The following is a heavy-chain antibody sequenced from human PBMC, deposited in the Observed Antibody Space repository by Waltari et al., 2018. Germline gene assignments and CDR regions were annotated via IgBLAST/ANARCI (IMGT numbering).Heavy chain of an antibody. D-gene: IGHD3-10*01. CDR1: GFTFSSYG. J-gene: IGHJ6*03. Sequence: QVQLVESGGGVVQPGGSLRLSCAASGFTFSSYGMHWVRQAPGKGLEWVAFIRYDGSNKYYADSVKGRFTISRDNSKNTLYLQMNSLRAEDTAVYYCAKVKALWFGEDGLTHYYMDVWGKGTTVTVSS. CDR3: AKVKALWFGEDGLTHYYMDV. V-gene: IGHV3-30*02. CDR2: IRYDGSNK.